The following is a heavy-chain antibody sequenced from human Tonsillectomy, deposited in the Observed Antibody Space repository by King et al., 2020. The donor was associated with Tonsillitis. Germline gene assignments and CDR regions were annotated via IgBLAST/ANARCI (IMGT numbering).Heavy chain of an antibody. CDR3: ARGFRLSDSSVYSH. CDR2: IYPGDSDT. CDR1: GYNFTNYW. Sequence: QLVQSGAEVKKPGESLKISCKASGYNFTNYWIGWVRQMPGKGLEWMGIIYPGDSDTRYSPSFQGQVTISADKPISTTYLQGSSLKASDTAMYYCARGFRLSDSSVYSHWGQGTLVTVSS. V-gene: IGHV5-51*01. J-gene: IGHJ4*02. D-gene: IGHD3-22*01.